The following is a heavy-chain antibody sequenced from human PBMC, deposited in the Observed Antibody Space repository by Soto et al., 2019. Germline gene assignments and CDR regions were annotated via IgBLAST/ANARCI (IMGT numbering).Heavy chain of an antibody. CDR1: GFTFSSYG. J-gene: IGHJ4*02. D-gene: IGHD2-15*01. CDR2: ISYDGSNK. Sequence: QVQLVESGGGVVQPGRSLRLSCAASGFTFSSYGMYWVRQAPGKGLEWVAVISYDGSNKYYADSVKGRFTISRDNSKNTLYLQMNSLRAEDTAVYYCAKDRGGYCSGGSCWGSDYWGQGTLVTVSS. V-gene: IGHV3-30*18. CDR3: AKDRGGYCSGGSCWGSDY.